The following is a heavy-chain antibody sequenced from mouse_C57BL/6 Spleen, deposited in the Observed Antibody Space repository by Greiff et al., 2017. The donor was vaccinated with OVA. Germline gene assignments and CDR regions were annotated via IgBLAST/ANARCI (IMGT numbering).Heavy chain of an antibody. Sequence: VQLQQPGAELVMPGASVKLSCKASGYAFSSYWMHWVKQRPGKGLEWIGQIDPGDGDTNYNEKFKGKSTLTADKSSSTAYMQLSSLTSEDSAVYYCAKRGPGFDYWGQGTTLTVSA. CDR1: GYAFSSYW. V-gene: IGHV1-69*01. D-gene: IGHD3-3*01. CDR2: IDPGDGDT. CDR3: AKRGPGFDY. J-gene: IGHJ2*01.